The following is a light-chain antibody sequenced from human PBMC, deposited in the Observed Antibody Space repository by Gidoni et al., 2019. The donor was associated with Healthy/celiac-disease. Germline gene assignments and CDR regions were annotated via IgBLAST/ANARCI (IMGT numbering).Light chain of an antibody. J-gene: IGKJ1*01. V-gene: IGKV3-11*01. CDR3: QQRRNWPWT. CDR1: QNVSRY. CDR2: DAS. Sequence: EIVLTLSPATLSSSPGERATLSCRASQNVSRYLAGYQQKPGQAPRLLIYDASNRATGTPARFSGSGSGTDFTLTVSSLEPEDFAVYCCQQRRNWPWTFGQGTKVEIK.